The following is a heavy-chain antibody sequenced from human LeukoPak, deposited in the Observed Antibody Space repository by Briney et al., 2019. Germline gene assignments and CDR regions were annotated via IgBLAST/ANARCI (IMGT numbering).Heavy chain of an antibody. CDR1: GYSISSGYY. Sequence: SETLSLTCTVSGYSISSGYYWRWIRQPPGKGLEWIGNIYHSGSTYYNTSLKSRVTISVDTSKNQFSLKLSSVTAADTAVYYCARAYYERRSAWFDPWGQGTLVTVSS. CDR3: ARAYYERRSAWFDP. J-gene: IGHJ5*02. V-gene: IGHV4-38-2*02. D-gene: IGHD3-22*01. CDR2: IYHSGST.